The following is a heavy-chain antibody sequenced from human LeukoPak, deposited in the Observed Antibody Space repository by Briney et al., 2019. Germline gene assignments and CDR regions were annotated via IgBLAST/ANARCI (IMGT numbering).Heavy chain of an antibody. CDR2: INPSGGSA. V-gene: IGHV1-46*01. J-gene: IGHJ6*03. CDR1: GYTFTSYY. CDR3: ARMGGRLSRDYYYYMDV. Sequence: ASVKVSCKASGYTFTSYYMHWVRQAPGQGLEWMGIINPSGGSAVYAQKFQGRVTMTRDTSTSTVYMELSSLRSEDTAVYYCARMGGRLSRDYYYYMDVWGKGTTVTVSS. D-gene: IGHD3-3*02.